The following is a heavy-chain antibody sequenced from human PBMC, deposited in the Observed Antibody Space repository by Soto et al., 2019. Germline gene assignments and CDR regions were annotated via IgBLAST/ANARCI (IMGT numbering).Heavy chain of an antibody. CDR2: IIPIFGTA. V-gene: IGHV1-69*01. CDR1: GGTFSSYA. D-gene: IGHD6-6*01. Sequence: QVQLVQSGAEVKKPGSSVKVSCKASGGTFSSYAISWVRQAPGQGLEWMGGIIPIFGTANYAQKLQGRVTITVDESTSTAYMELSSLRSEDTAVYCCARDGVAARREAFDIWGQGTMVTVSS. J-gene: IGHJ3*02. CDR3: ARDGVAARREAFDI.